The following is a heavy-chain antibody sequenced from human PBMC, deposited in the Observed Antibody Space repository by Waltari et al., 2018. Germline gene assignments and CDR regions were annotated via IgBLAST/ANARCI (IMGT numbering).Heavy chain of an antibody. Sequence: QVQLQQWGAGLLKPSETLSLTCAVYGGSFSGYFWSWIRQPPGKGLEWIGEINHSGSTNYNPSLKSRVTISADTSKNQFSLKLSSVTAADTAVYYCARAPGIAVADYWGQGTLVTVSS. J-gene: IGHJ4*02. CDR2: INHSGST. V-gene: IGHV4-34*01. D-gene: IGHD6-19*01. CDR3: ARAPGIAVADY. CDR1: GGSFSGYF.